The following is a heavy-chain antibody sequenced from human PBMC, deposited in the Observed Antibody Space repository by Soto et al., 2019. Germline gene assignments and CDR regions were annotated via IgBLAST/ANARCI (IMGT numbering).Heavy chain of an antibody. CDR3: ARGVGSGYYCRPLGAFDI. V-gene: IGHV1-18*04. CDR2: ISAYNGNT. J-gene: IGHJ3*02. Sequence: QVQLVQSGGEVKKPGASVRVSCKASGYIFTNYGIIWARQAPGQGLEWMGWISAYNGNTNYAQKFQGRVTMTTDTFTNTGYMELRSPKSDDTAGYYCARGVGSGYYCRPLGAFDIWGQGTMVTVSS. CDR1: GYIFTNYG. D-gene: IGHD3-22*01.